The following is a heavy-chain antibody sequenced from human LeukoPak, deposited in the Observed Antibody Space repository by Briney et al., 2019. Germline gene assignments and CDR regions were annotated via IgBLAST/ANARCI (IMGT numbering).Heavy chain of an antibody. J-gene: IGHJ5*01. Sequence: GGSLRPSCVASGFSFNKYGIHWVRQAPGKGLEWVAVIWNDGSNEYYSDSVKDRLAISRDNDKNTVNLQMNSLRAEDTAVYYCARDGSGLAVRGWFDFWGQGTLVTVSS. D-gene: IGHD3-10*01. CDR3: ARDGSGLAVRGWFDF. V-gene: IGHV3-33*01. CDR1: GFSFNKYG. CDR2: IWNDGSNE.